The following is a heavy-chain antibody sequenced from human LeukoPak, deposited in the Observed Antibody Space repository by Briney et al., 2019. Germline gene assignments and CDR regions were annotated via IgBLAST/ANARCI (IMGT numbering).Heavy chain of an antibody. CDR3: ARDTQGAFDI. CDR1: GGSISSGDYY. J-gene: IGHJ3*02. CDR2: IYYSGST. Sequence: SETLSLTCTVSGGSISSGDYYWSWIRQPPGKGLEWIGYIYYSGSTYYNPSLKSRVTISVDTSKSQFSLKLSSVTAADTAVYYCARDTQGAFDIWGQGTMVTVSS. V-gene: IGHV4-30-4*08.